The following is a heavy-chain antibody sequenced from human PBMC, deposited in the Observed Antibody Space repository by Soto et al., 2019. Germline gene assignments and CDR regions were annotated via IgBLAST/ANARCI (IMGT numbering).Heavy chain of an antibody. CDR3: ARVYCSGGSCYGIDY. CDR2: INPGGGT. J-gene: IGHJ4*02. D-gene: IGHD2-15*01. Sequence: QVQLVQSGAEVKKPGASVKVSCKASGYTFTSYYVHWVRQAPGQGLEWMGIINPGGGTSYAKKFQGRVTMTRDTSRSTVYMELSRLRSEDTAVYYCARVYCSGGSCYGIDYWGQGTLVTVSS. CDR1: GYTFTSYY. V-gene: IGHV1-46*01.